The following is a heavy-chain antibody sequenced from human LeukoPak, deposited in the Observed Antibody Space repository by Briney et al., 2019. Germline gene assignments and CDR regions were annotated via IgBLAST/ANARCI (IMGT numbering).Heavy chain of an antibody. V-gene: IGHV1-8*01. CDR3: ARGLVAPRGYSYGWRGNNWFDP. J-gene: IGHJ5*02. Sequence: GASVKVSCKASGYTFTSYDINWVRQATGQGLEWMGWMNPNSGNTGYAQKFQGRVTMTRNTSISTAYMELSSLRSEDTAVYYCARGLVAPRGYSYGWRGNNWFDPWGQGTLVTVPS. CDR1: GYTFTSYD. D-gene: IGHD5-18*01. CDR2: MNPNSGNT.